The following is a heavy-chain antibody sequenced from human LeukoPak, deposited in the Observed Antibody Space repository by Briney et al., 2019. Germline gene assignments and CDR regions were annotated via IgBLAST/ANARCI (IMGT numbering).Heavy chain of an antibody. CDR2: ISWNSGSI. Sequence: GGSLRLSCTASGFTLDDYAMHWVRHAPGKGVDWVSCISWNSGSIGYADSLKGPFTISTDNAQNSLYLQMNSLRAEDTCLYYCAKKGGGFDYWGQGTLVTVSS. V-gene: IGHV3-9*01. CDR1: GFTLDDYA. J-gene: IGHJ4*02. D-gene: IGHD2-15*01. CDR3: AKKGGGFDY.